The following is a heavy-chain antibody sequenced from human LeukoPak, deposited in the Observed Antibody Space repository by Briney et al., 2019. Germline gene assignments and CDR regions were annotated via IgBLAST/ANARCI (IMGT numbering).Heavy chain of an antibody. Sequence: SETLSLTCAVSGGSITSSKWWTWVRPPPGKGLEWIGESYHSGSTNYNPSLKSRVTISVDKSKQQFSLKLSSVTAADTAVYYCARLSPDGFDIWGQGTMVTVFS. CDR2: SYHSGST. D-gene: IGHD2/OR15-2a*01. CDR3: ARLSPDGFDI. CDR1: GGSITSSKW. J-gene: IGHJ3*02. V-gene: IGHV4-4*02.